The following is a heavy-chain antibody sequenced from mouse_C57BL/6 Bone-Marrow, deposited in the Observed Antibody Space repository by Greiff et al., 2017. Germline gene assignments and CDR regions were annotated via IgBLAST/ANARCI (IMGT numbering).Heavy chain of an antibody. D-gene: IGHD1-1*01. V-gene: IGHV1-19*01. CDR1: GYTFTDYY. CDR3: ASANYTPHGYFDV. CDR2: INPYNGGT. Sequence: EVQLVESGPVLVKPGASVKMSCKASGYTFTDYYMNWVKQSHGKSLEWIGVINPYNGGTSYNQKFKGKATLTVDKSSSTAYMELNSLTSEDSAVYYCASANYTPHGYFDVWGTGTTVTVSS. J-gene: IGHJ1*03.